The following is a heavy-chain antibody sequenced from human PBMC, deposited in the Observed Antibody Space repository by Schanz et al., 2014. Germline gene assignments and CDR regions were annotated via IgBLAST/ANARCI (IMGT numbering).Heavy chain of an antibody. CDR3: AKAEYDIMTDSYSRLGT. CDR1: GYTFTTYA. Sequence: RVSCKASGYTFTTYAMSWVRQSPGQGLEWVGWISVYTGNTKYGQKVQGRVTMTADTSTNTADMELRSLRSDDTDVYYCAKAEYDIMTDSYSRLGTWGEGNL. J-gene: IGHJ5*02. V-gene: IGHV1-18*01. CDR2: ISVYTGNT. D-gene: IGHD3-9*01.